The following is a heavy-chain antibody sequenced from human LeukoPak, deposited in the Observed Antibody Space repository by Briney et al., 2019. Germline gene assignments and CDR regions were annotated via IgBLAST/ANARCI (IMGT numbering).Heavy chain of an antibody. J-gene: IGHJ4*02. CDR2: INPSGGST. V-gene: IGHV1-46*01. CDR1: GYTFTSYY. CDR3: ARDCSGRDSSGYQDGFDY. D-gene: IGHD3-22*01. Sequence: ASVKVSCKASGYTFTSYYMHWVRQAPGQGLEWMGTINPSGGSTRYAQKFQGRVTMTRDTSTSTVYMELSSLRSEDTAVYYCARDCSGRDSSGYQDGFDYWGQGTLVTVSS.